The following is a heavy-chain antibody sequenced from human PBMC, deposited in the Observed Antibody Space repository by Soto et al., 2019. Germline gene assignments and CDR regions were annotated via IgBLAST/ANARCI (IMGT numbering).Heavy chain of an antibody. Sequence: ASVKVSCKASGYTFTIYGINWVRQAPGQGLEWMGWISPDNGNTNYEQKHKGKVTMTTDTSTSTAYMELRSLRSDYTSVYYCARALGYSGYAGMDVWGQGTTVTVSS. D-gene: IGHD5-12*01. CDR2: ISPDNGNT. J-gene: IGHJ6*02. CDR3: ARALGYSGYAGMDV. CDR1: GYTFTIYG. V-gene: IGHV1-18*01.